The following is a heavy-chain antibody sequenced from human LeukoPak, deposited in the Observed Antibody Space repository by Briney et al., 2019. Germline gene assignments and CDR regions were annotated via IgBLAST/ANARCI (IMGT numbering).Heavy chain of an antibody. CDR2: ISAYNGNT. V-gene: IGHV1-18*01. J-gene: IGHJ6*03. CDR1: GYTFTSYG. CDR3: AAPYDFWSGSYYYYYMDV. Sequence: ASVKVSCTASGYTFTSYGISWVRQAPGQGLEWMGWISAYNGNTNYAQKLQGRVTMTTDTSTSTAYMELRSLRSDDTAVYYCAAPYDFWSGSYYYYYMDVWGKGTTVTVSS. D-gene: IGHD3-3*01.